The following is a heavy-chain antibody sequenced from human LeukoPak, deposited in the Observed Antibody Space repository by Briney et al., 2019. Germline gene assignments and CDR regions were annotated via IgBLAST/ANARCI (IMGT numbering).Heavy chain of an antibody. CDR1: GFTFSDYY. V-gene: IGHV3-11*04. CDR3: ARPYCSSTSCYNY. D-gene: IGHD2-2*02. Sequence: PGGSLRLSCAASGFTFSDYYMSWIRQAPGKGLEWVSYISSSGSTIYYADSVKGRFTISRDNAKNSLYLQMNSLRAEDTAVYYCARPYCSSTSCYNYWGQGTLVTVSS. J-gene: IGHJ4*02. CDR2: ISSSGSTI.